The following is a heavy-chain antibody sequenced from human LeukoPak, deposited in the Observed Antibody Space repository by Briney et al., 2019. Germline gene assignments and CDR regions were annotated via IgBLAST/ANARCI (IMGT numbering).Heavy chain of an antibody. Sequence: ASVKLSCKASGGTFSSYAISWVRQAPGQGLEWMGRVIPIFGTANYAQKFQGRVTITTDESTSTAYMELSSLRSEDTAVYYCARDLYYDYVWGSYRLHFEYWGQGTLVTVSS. J-gene: IGHJ4*02. V-gene: IGHV1-69*05. D-gene: IGHD3-16*02. CDR3: ARDLYYDYVWGSYRLHFEY. CDR2: VIPIFGTA. CDR1: GGTFSSYA.